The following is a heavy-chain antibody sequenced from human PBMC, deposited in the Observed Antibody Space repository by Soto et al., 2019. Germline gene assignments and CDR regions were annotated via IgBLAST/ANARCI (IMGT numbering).Heavy chain of an antibody. Sequence: QVQLVQSGAEVKKPGSSVKVSCKASGGIFSSYAIGWVRQAPGQGLEWMGGIIPITGTVNYAQRFQGRVTITADESTTTIYMEMSSLRSEDTAVYYCAREYSSSSQDLSFDVWGRGTLVTVSS. V-gene: IGHV1-69*01. D-gene: IGHD6-6*01. CDR2: IIPITGTV. CDR1: GGIFSSYA. J-gene: IGHJ2*01. CDR3: AREYSSSSQDLSFDV.